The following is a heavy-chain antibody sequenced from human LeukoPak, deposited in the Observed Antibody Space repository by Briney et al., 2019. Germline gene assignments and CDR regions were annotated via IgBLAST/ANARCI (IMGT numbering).Heavy chain of an antibody. D-gene: IGHD6-19*01. CDR2: INPNSGGT. CDR3: ARNTYSSGWSPDYYDAFDI. J-gene: IGHJ3*02. V-gene: IGHV1-2*02. Sequence: GASVKVSCKASGYTFTGYYMHWMRQAPGQGLEWMGWINPNSGGTNYAQKFQGRVTMTRDTSISTAYMELSRLRSDDTAVYYCARNTYSSGWSPDYYDAFDIWGQGTMVTVSS. CDR1: GYTFTGYY.